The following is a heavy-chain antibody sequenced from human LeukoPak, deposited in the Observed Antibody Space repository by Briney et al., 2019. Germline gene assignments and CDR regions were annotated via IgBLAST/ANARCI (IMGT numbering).Heavy chain of an antibody. D-gene: IGHD1-26*01. CDR2: IYTSGST. Sequence: SETLSLTCTVSGGSISNYWSWIRQPAGKGLEGIGRIYTSGSTNYNASLKSRVSMSVDTSKNQFSLKLSSVTAADTAVFYCARENSGSYREFDYWGQGTLLTVSS. V-gene: IGHV4-4*07. CDR3: ARENSGSYREFDY. CDR1: GGSISNY. J-gene: IGHJ4*02.